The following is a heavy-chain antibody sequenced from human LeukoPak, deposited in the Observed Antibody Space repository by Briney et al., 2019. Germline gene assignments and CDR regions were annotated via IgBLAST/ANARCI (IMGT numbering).Heavy chain of an antibody. D-gene: IGHD5-12*01. CDR3: TRDGYSGYDPYYFDY. J-gene: IGHJ4*02. Sequence: GGSLRLSCSTSGFTFGDFPMTWFRQAPGKGLEGVGVIRSQLYGGTTEYAASVKGRFTISRDDSKSIAYLQMNSLKSEDTAVYYCTRDGYSGYDPYYFDYWGQGILVTVSS. CDR2: IRSQLYGGTT. CDR1: GFTFGDFP. V-gene: IGHV3-49*03.